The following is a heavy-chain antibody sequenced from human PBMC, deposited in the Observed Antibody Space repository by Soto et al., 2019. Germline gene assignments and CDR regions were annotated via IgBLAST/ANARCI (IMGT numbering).Heavy chain of an antibody. CDR3: ARVGDYGDFSFDS. Sequence: ASETLSLTCTISGGSISSGDYYWSWIRQPPGKALEWIAYIYYSGSTYYNPSLKSRVSISIDTSNNHFSLKLSSVTAADTAVYYCARVGDYGDFSFDSWGQGTLVTVSS. CDR2: IYYSGST. D-gene: IGHD4-17*01. CDR1: GGSISSGDYY. V-gene: IGHV4-30-4*01. J-gene: IGHJ4*02.